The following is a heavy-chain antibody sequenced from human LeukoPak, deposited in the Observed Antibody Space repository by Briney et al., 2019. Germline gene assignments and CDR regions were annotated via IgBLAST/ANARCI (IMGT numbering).Heavy chain of an antibody. CDR1: GFTSSSYS. J-gene: IGHJ4*02. CDR3: ASEAGFDWN. V-gene: IGHV3-21*01. Sequence: GGSLRLSCAASGFTSSSYSMNWVRQAPGKGLEWVSSITGSSSYIYYADSLKGRFTISRDNAKSSLYLQMNSLRAEDTAVYYCASEAGFDWNWGQGTLVTVSS. CDR2: ITGSSSYI. D-gene: IGHD3-9*01.